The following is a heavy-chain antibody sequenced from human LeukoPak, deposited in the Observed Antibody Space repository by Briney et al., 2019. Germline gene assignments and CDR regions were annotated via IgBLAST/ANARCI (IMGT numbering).Heavy chain of an antibody. CDR2: VYYRVST. V-gene: IGHV4-31*03. Sequence: SETLSLTRIVSLGSLSSGGYYWRWIRQHPGRGLEWIGYVYYRVSTFYNTPLKSRVPISVDTSKNQFSLKLSSVTAADTAVYHCARADYYGSGWDWFDPWGQGTLVTVSS. CDR1: LGSLSSGGYY. D-gene: IGHD3-10*01. J-gene: IGHJ5*02. CDR3: ARADYYGSGWDWFDP.